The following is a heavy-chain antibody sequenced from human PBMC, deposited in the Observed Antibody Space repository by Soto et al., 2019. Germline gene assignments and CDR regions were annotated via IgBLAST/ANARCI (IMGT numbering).Heavy chain of an antibody. CDR1: GYTFTSYD. CDR3: ARASPYYDFWSGYYTGERYYYYGMDV. J-gene: IGHJ6*02. Sequence: GASVKVSCKASGYTFTSYDINWVRQATGQGLEWMGWMNPNSGNTGYAQKFQGRVTMTRNTSISTAYMELSSLRSEDTAVYYCARASPYYDFWSGYYTGERYYYYGMDVWGQGTTVTVS. D-gene: IGHD3-3*01. V-gene: IGHV1-8*01. CDR2: MNPNSGNT.